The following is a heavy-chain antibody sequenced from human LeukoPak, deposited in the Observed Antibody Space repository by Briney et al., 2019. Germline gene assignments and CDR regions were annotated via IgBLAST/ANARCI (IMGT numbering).Heavy chain of an antibody. CDR2: INHSGSS. CDR3: ASGYCSGGSCSDY. D-gene: IGHD2-15*01. V-gene: IGHV4-34*01. Sequence: SETLSLTCTVYGGSFSDYYWNWIRQPPGKGPEWIGEINHSGSSNYNPSLESRVTISVDTSKNQFSLKVTSVTAADTAVYYCASGYCSGGSCSDYWGQGTLVTVSS. J-gene: IGHJ4*02. CDR1: GGSFSDYY.